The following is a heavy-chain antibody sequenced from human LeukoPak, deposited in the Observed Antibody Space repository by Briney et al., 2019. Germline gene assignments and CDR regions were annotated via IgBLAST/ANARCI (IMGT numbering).Heavy chain of an antibody. CDR1: GGSISSGGYY. D-gene: IGHD5-18*01. CDR3: AREGVDTAMAETDDAFDI. J-gene: IGHJ3*02. V-gene: IGHV4-31*03. Sequence: SETLSLTCTVSGGSISSGGYYWSWIRQHPGKALEGIGYIYYSGYTYYNPSLKSRVTISVDTSKNQFSLKLSSVTAADTAVYYCAREGVDTAMAETDDAFDIWGQGTMVTVSS. CDR2: IYYSGYT.